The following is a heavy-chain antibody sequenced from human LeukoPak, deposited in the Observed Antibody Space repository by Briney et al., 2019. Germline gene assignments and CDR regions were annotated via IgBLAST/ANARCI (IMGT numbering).Heavy chain of an antibody. CDR2: INPNSGGT. CDR1: GYTFTGYY. D-gene: IGHD2-15*01. Sequence: ASVKVSCKASGYTFTGYYMHWVRQAPGQGLEWMGWINPNSGGTNYAQKFQGRVTMTRDTSISTAYMELSRLRSDDTAVYYCAREGGHCSGGSCLGYFDYWGQGTLVTVSS. CDR3: AREGGHCSGGSCLGYFDY. J-gene: IGHJ4*02. V-gene: IGHV1-2*02.